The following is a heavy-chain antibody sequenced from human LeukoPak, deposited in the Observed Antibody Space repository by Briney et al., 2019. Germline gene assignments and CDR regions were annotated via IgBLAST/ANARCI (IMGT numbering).Heavy chain of an antibody. CDR3: ARTTNYYHGMDA. J-gene: IGHJ6*02. CDR2: ISAYNGNT. D-gene: IGHD1-1*01. CDR1: GYTFTSYG. V-gene: IGHV1-18*01. Sequence: ASVKVSCKASGYTFTSYGISWVRQAPGQGLEWMGWISAYNGNTNYAQKFQGCVTMTRDMSINTAYMELSRLTSDDTAVYYCARTTNYYHGMDAWGQGTTVTVSS.